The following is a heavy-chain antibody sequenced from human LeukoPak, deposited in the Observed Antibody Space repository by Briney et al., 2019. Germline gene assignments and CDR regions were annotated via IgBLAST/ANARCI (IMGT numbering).Heavy chain of an antibody. V-gene: IGHV1-69*04. CDR1: GGTFSSYA. Sequence: SVKVSCKASGGTFSSYAISWVRQAPGQGLEWMGRNIPILGIANYAQKFQGRVTITADKSTSTAYMELSSLRSEDTAVYYCARDREIVVVPAARSSFDPWGQGTLVTVSS. CDR3: ARDREIVVVPAARSSFDP. J-gene: IGHJ5*02. D-gene: IGHD2-2*01. CDR2: NIPILGIA.